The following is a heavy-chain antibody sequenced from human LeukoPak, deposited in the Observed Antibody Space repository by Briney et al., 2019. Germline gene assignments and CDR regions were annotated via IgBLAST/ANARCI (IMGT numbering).Heavy chain of an antibody. CDR2: ISGSGGST. CDR3: AKDYGDYVRPSFDY. CDR1: GFTVSSNY. J-gene: IGHJ4*02. D-gene: IGHD4-17*01. V-gene: IGHV3-23*01. Sequence: GGSLRLSCAASGFTVSSNYMSWVRQAPGKGLEWVSAISGSGGSTYYADSVKGRFTISRDNSKNTLYLQMNSLRAEDTAVYYCAKDYGDYVRPSFDYWGQGTLVTVSS.